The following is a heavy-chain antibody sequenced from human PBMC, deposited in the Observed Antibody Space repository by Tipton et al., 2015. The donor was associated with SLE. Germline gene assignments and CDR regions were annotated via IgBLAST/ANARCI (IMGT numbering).Heavy chain of an antibody. Sequence: SLRLSCAASGFTFSSYAMSWVRQAPGKGLEWVSAISGSGGSTYYADSVKGRFTISRDNSKNTLYLQMNSLRAEDTAVYYCAKSNYDFWSGHIPIDYWGQGTLVTVSS. D-gene: IGHD3-3*01. CDR1: GFTFSSYA. J-gene: IGHJ4*02. CDR3: AKSNYDFWSGHIPIDY. V-gene: IGHV3-23*01. CDR2: ISGSGGST.